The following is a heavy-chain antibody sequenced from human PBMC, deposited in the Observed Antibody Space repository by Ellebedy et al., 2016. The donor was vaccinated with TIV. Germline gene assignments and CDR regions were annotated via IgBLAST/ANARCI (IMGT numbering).Heavy chain of an antibody. V-gene: IGHV3-23*01. CDR3: ARDPVGVGPAFDI. CDR2: ISGSGGNP. CDR1: GLTFSSHA. J-gene: IGHJ3*02. D-gene: IGHD4-23*01. Sequence: PGGSLRLSCAASGLTFSSHAMSWVRQAPGKGLEWVSSISGSGGNPYYAASVKGRFPISRDNSKDTLYLQVNSLRAEDTAVYYCARDPVGVGPAFDIWGQGTMVTVSS.